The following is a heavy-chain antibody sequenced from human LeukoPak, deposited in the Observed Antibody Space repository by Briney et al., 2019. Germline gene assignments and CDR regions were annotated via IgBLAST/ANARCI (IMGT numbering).Heavy chain of an antibody. CDR1: GYNFATYW. Sequence: GESLKISCQGSGYNFATYWIVWVRQMPGKGLEWMGIIYPVNSHTRYSPSFQGQVTISADTSISTAYLHWSSLQSSDTAMYYCAKFHATWYGDTWGQGTLVTVSS. D-gene: IGHD6-13*01. CDR3: AKFHATWYGDT. J-gene: IGHJ4*02. V-gene: IGHV5-51*01. CDR2: IYPVNSHT.